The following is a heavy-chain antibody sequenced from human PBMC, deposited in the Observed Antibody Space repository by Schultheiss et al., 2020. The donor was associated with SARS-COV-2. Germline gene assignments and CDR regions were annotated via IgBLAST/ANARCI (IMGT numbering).Heavy chain of an antibody. CDR1: GGSISSSY. V-gene: IGHV4-59*01. J-gene: IGHJ6*02. Sequence: SQTLSLTCTVSGGSISSSYWNWIRQPPGKGLEWIGYIYYSGSTYYNPSLKSRVTISVDTSKNQFSLKLSSVTAADTAVYYCARGARYYGMDVWGQGTMVTVSS. D-gene: IGHD5-12*01. CDR3: ARGARYYGMDV. CDR2: IYYSGST.